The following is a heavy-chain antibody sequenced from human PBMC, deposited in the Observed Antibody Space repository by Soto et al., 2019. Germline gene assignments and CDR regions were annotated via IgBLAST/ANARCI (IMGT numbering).Heavy chain of an antibody. CDR3: AKGSCSSTSCQNDY. CDR2: ISWNSGSI. D-gene: IGHD2-2*01. J-gene: IGHJ4*02. CDR1: GFTFDDYA. V-gene: IGHV3-9*01. Sequence: GGSLRLSCAASGFTFDDYAMHWVRQAPGKGLEWVSGISWNSGSIGYADSVKGRFTISRDNAKNSLYLQMNSLRAEDTALYYCAKGSCSSTSCQNDYWGQGTLVTVSS.